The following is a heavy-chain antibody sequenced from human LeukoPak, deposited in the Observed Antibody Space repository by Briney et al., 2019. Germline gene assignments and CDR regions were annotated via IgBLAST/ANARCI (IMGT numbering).Heavy chain of an antibody. CDR3: ARLKLDCTSAACHTGYFDY. D-gene: IGHD2-2*02. Sequence: SETLSLTCTVSGGSISSYYWSWIRQPAGKGLEWIGRIYTSGSTNYNPSLKSRVTMSVDTSKNQFSLKLSPVTAADTAVYYCARLKLDCTSAACHTGYFDYWGQGTLVTVSS. J-gene: IGHJ4*02. CDR2: IYTSGST. V-gene: IGHV4-4*07. CDR1: GGSISSYY.